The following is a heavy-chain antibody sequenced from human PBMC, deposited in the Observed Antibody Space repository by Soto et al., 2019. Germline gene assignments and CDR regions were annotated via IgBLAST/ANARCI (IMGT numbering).Heavy chain of an antibody. J-gene: IGHJ6*02. CDR2: INPETGGT. CDR1: GCTFTGYY. D-gene: IGHD2-21*01. Sequence: GAAVKVSCKASGCTFTGYYVHWVREAPGQGLEWMGWINPETGGTSYAQKFQGRVTLSRDTSINTAYLELSSLRFDDAAVYFCARERFQVISDGMDVYGQRTTVTVSS. V-gene: IGHV1-2*02. CDR3: ARERFQVISDGMDV.